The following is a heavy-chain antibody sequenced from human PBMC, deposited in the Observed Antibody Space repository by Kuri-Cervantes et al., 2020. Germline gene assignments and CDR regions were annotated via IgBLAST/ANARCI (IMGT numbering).Heavy chain of an antibody. CDR2: IWYDGSNK. CDR1: GFPFSSYG. CDR3: ARQYCSGGSCYVDTNDAFDI. Sequence: GGSLRLSCAPSGFPFSSYGMHWFRQAPGKGREWVAVIWYDGSNKYYADSVKGRFTISRDNSKNTPYLQMNSLRAEDTAVYYCARQYCSGGSCYVDTNDAFDIWGQGTMVTVSS. D-gene: IGHD2-15*01. V-gene: IGHV3-33*08. J-gene: IGHJ3*02.